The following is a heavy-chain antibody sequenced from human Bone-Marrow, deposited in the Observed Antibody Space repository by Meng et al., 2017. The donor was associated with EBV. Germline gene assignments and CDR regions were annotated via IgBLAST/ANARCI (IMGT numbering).Heavy chain of an antibody. D-gene: IGHD2/OR15-2a*01. CDR1: GFTFSSYS. CDR2: ISSSSSYI. CDR3: ARADEYPACFDY. V-gene: IGHV3-21*01. Sequence: EVQLVESGGXLVKPGGSLXTSCAASGFTFSSYSMNWVRQAPGKGLEWVSSISSSSSYIYYADSVKGRFTISRDNAKNSLYLQMNSLRAEDTAVYYCARADEYPACFDYWGQGTLVTVSS. J-gene: IGHJ4*02.